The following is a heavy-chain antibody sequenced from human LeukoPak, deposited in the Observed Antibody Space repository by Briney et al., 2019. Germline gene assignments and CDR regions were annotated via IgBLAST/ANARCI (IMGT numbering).Heavy chain of an antibody. D-gene: IGHD3-3*01. V-gene: IGHV1-46*03. J-gene: IGHJ3*02. CDR1: GYTFTSYY. CDR2: INPSGGST. CDR3: ARDRDFWSGYKVTGAFDI. Sequence: ASVKVSCKASGYTFTSYYMQWVRQAPGQGLEWMGIINPSGGSTSYAQKFQGRVTMTRDTSTSTVYMELSSLRSEDTAVYYCARDRDFWSGYKVTGAFDIWGQGTMVTVSS.